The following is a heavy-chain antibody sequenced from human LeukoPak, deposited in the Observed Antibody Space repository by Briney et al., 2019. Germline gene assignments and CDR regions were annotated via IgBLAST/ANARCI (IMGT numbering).Heavy chain of an antibody. J-gene: IGHJ4*02. D-gene: IGHD2-21*02. V-gene: IGHV4-30-2*01. CDR1: GGSISSGGYS. CDR2: IYHSGST. CDR3: ARCDSHYFDY. Sequence: SQTLSLTCAVSGGSISSGGYSWSWIRQPPGKGLEWIGYIYHSGSTCYNPSLKSRVTISVDRSKNQFSLKLSSVTAADTAVYYCARCDSHYFDYWGQGTLVTVSS.